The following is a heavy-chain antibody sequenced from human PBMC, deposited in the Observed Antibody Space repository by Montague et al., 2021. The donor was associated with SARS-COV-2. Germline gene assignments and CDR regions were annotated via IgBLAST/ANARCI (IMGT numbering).Heavy chain of an antibody. CDR2: INHGGST. D-gene: IGHD3-10*01. CDR1: GTSFSGYY. V-gene: IGHV4-34*01. Sequence: SETLSLTCAVHGTSFSGYYWNWIRQPPGKGLELIGEINHGGSTKYSPSLKSRLTISADTSKNQFSLKLTSVVAADTAVYYCARLRDGVVPSPILGVGPYYSYYYMDVWGRGTTVTVSS. J-gene: IGHJ6*03. CDR3: ARLRDGVVPSPILGVGPYYSYYYMDV.